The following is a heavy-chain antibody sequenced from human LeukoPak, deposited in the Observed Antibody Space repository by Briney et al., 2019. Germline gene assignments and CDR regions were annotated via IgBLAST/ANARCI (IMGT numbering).Heavy chain of an antibody. CDR1: GFTFSSYA. CDR3: AKGDCSSTSCYFDY. CDR2: ISGGGGST. V-gene: IGHV3-23*01. Sequence: GGSLRLSCAASGFTFSSYAMSWVRQAPGKGLEWVSAISGGGGSTYYADSVKGRFTISRDNAKNSLYLQMNSLRAEDTALYYCAKGDCSSTSCYFDYWGQGTLVTVSS. D-gene: IGHD2-2*01. J-gene: IGHJ4*02.